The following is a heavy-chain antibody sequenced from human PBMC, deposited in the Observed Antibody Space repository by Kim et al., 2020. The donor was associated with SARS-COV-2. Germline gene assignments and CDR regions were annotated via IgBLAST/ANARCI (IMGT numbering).Heavy chain of an antibody. CDR1: GFTFSSYG. D-gene: IGHD6-19*01. V-gene: IGHV3-33*01. CDR3: ARGPQTGYSSGWSGEYFQH. J-gene: IGHJ1*01. Sequence: GGSLRLSCAASGFTFSSYGMHWVRQAPGKGLEWVAVIWYDGSNKYYADSVKGRFTISRDNSKNTLYLQMNSLRAEDTAVYYCARGPQTGYSSGWSGEYFQHWGQGTLVTVSS. CDR2: IWYDGSNK.